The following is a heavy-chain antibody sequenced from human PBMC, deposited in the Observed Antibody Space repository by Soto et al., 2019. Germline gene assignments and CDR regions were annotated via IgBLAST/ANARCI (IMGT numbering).Heavy chain of an antibody. CDR1: GDSIRSHY. V-gene: IGHV4-59*08. J-gene: IGHJ4*02. CDR2: IQFTGAT. CDR3: ARHEGASFDS. Sequence: SETLYLTCTVSGDSIRSHYWSWIRQSPGKGLEWIGYIQFTGATLYNPSLESRVTVSLDTSKTHFSLKLSSVTAADTAVYYCARHEGASFDSWGQGTLVTVSS.